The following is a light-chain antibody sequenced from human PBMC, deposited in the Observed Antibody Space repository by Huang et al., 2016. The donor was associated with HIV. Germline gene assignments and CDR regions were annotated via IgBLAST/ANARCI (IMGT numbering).Light chain of an antibody. CDR2: DAS. CDR1: QDISNY. J-gene: IGKJ4*01. V-gene: IGKV1-33*01. Sequence: DIQMTQSPSSLSASVGDRVTITCQASQDISNYLNWYQQKPGKAPKLLIYDASNVETGVPSRFSESGSGTDFTFTISSLQPEDIATYYCQQYDNLTFGGGTKVEIK. CDR3: QQYDNLT.